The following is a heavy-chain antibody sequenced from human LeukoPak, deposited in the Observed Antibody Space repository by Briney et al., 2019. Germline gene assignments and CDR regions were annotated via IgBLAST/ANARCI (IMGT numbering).Heavy chain of an antibody. J-gene: IGHJ6*03. D-gene: IGHD2-2*01. Sequence: GASVKLSCKASGYTFTGYYVHWVRQAPGQGLEWMGWINPNSGGTNYAQKFQGRVTMTRDTSISTAYMELNSLKSDDTAVYYCTRDNSCSSSSCGNSYMDVWGKGTTVTVAS. CDR1: GYTFTGYY. CDR3: TRDNSCSSSSCGNSYMDV. CDR2: INPNSGGT. V-gene: IGHV1-2*02.